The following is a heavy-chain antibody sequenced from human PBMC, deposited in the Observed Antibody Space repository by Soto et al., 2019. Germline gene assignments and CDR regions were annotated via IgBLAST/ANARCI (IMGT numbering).Heavy chain of an antibody. V-gene: IGHV3-73*01. CDR1: GFTFSGPV. CDR2: ITSEVRGYAT. CDR3: TGLVDTGLGTVAFGY. D-gene: IGHD5-18*01. Sequence: GGSLRLSCAASGFTFSGPVLHWVRQASGKGLEWIGRITSEVRGYATAYSASVKGRFIISRDDSKNTAYLTMNSLEVEDTAVFFCTGLVDTGLGTVAFGYLGQGALVRVSS. J-gene: IGHJ4*02.